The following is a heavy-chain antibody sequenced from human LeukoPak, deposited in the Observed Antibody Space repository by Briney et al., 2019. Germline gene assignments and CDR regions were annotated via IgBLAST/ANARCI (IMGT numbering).Heavy chain of an antibody. CDR3: ANPSFWSGYYTR. J-gene: IGHJ4*02. Sequence: GGSLRLSCAASGFSFSDHYMDWVRQAPGKGLEWVGRIRKKANSYSTEYAASVKGRFTISRDDSKNSLYLQMNSLRAEDTAVYYCANPSFWSGYYTRWGQGTLVTVSS. V-gene: IGHV3-72*01. CDR2: IRKKANSYST. CDR1: GFSFSDHY. D-gene: IGHD3-3*01.